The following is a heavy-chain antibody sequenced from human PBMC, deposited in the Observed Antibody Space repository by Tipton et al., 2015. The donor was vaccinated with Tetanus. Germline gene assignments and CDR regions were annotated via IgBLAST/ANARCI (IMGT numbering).Heavy chain of an antibody. Sequence: TLSLTCAVSGGSISSGGYSWSWIRQPPGKSLEWIGYIYHSGSTYYNPSLKSRVTISVDRSKNQFSLKLSSVTAADTAVYYCARESFSSGSSWYDYWGQGTLVTVSS. CDR2: IYHSGST. V-gene: IGHV4-30-2*01. CDR1: GGSISSGGYS. CDR3: ARESFSSGSSWYDY. J-gene: IGHJ4*02. D-gene: IGHD6-13*01.